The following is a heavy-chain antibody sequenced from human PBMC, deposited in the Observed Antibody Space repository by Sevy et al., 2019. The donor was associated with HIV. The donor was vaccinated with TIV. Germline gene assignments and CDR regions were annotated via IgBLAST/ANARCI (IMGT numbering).Heavy chain of an antibody. CDR1: GFTFSSYA. CDR2: ISSNGGST. CDR3: VKDPIAYYYDSSGLGNAFDI. V-gene: IGHV3-64D*06. D-gene: IGHD3-22*01. Sequence: GGSLRLSCSASGFTFSSYAMHWVRQAPGKGLEYVSAISSNGGSTYYADSAKGRFTISRDNSKNTLYLQMSSLRAEDTAVYYCVKDPIAYYYDSSGLGNAFDIWGQGTMVTVSS. J-gene: IGHJ3*02.